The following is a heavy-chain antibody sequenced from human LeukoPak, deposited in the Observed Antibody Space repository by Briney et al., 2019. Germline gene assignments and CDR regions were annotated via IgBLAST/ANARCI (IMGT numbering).Heavy chain of an antibody. Sequence: GGSLRLSCAASGFTFSSYWMSWVRQAPGKGLEWVANIKQDGSEKYYVDSVKGRFTISRDNAKNSLYLQMNSLRAEDTAVYYCARDLGLRYFDWSPYFDYWGQGTLVTVSP. V-gene: IGHV3-7*01. CDR3: ARDLGLRYFDWSPYFDY. J-gene: IGHJ4*02. D-gene: IGHD3-9*01. CDR2: IKQDGSEK. CDR1: GFTFSSYW.